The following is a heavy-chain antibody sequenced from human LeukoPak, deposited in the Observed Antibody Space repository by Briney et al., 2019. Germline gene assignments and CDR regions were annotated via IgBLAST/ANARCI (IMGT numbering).Heavy chain of an antibody. CDR2: ISSSSSTI. D-gene: IGHD3-22*01. Sequence: GGSLRLSCAISGFSVSSKYMSWVRQAPGKGPEWVSYISSSSSTIYYADSVKGRFTISRDNAKNSLYLQMNSLRAEDTAVYYCARDLAYYYDSSGYYEFDYWGQGTLVTVSS. CDR3: ARDLAYYYDSSGYYEFDY. J-gene: IGHJ4*02. V-gene: IGHV3-48*04. CDR1: GFSVSSKY.